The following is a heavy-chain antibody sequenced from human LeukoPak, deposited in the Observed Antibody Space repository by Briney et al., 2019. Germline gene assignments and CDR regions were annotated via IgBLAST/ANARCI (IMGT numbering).Heavy chain of an antibody. CDR2: IYPGDSDT. V-gene: IGHV5-51*01. CDR3: ARLGGSYAFDY. CDR1: GYTFPSYW. D-gene: IGHD1-26*01. J-gene: IGHJ4*02. Sequence: KVSCKASGYTFPSYWIGWVRQMPGKGLEWMGIIYPGDSDTRYSPSFQGQVTISADKSISTAYLQWSSLKASDTAMYYCARLGGSYAFDYWGQGTLVTVSS.